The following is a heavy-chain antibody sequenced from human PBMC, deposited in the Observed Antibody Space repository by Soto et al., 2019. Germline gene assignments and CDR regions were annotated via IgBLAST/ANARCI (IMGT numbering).Heavy chain of an antibody. V-gene: IGHV4-59*08. CDR3: ARYGSGSNYYYYYGMDV. CDR2: IYYSGST. CDR1: GGSISSYY. D-gene: IGHD3-10*01. J-gene: IGHJ6*02. Sequence: QVQLQESGPGLVKPSETLSLTCTVSGGSISSYYWSWIRQPPGKGLEWIGYIYYSGSTNYNPSLKRRVPISVDPSKNQFSLKLSSVPAANTAVYYCARYGSGSNYYYYYGMDVWGQGTTVTVSS.